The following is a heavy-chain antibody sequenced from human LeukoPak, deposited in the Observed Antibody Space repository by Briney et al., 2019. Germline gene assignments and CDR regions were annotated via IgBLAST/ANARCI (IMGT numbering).Heavy chain of an antibody. V-gene: IGHV1-46*01. CDR1: GYGITNYY. CDR3: AREAAAAGKNFDY. J-gene: IGHJ4*02. D-gene: IGHD6-25*01. CDR2: LHPHDYTT. Sequence: ASVKVSCKASGYGITNYYMHWVRQAPGQGLEWVGTLHPHDYTTTYAQKFQGRVTMTRDTSTSTVYMDLSSLRSEDTALYYCAREAAAAGKNFDYWGQGTQVTVSS.